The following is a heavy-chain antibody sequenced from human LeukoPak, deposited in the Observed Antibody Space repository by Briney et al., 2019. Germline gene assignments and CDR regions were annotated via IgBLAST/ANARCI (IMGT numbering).Heavy chain of an antibody. J-gene: IGHJ6*03. Sequence: PGGSLRLSCAASGFTFSSYGMHWVRQAPGKGLEWVAFIRYDGSNKYYADSVKGRFTISRDNSKNTLYLQMNSLRAEDTAVYYCARDQAERGHSNGGLYYYYYMDVWGKGTTVTVSS. CDR3: ARDQAERGHSNGGLYYYYYMDV. CDR1: GFTFSSYG. D-gene: IGHD5-18*01. CDR2: IRYDGSNK. V-gene: IGHV3-30*02.